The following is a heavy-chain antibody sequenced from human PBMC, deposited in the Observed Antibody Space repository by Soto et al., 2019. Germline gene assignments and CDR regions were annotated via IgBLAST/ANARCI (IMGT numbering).Heavy chain of an antibody. CDR1: GIVFSDY. Sequence: QVQLVESGGGLVKPGGSLRLSCAASGIVFSDYMSWVRQAPGKGLEWLSYISGSGRTIYSADSVKGRFTISRDNATNSLYLQMNNGRTADTAVYYCARLPFPWGWFDPWGQGTLVTVSS. J-gene: IGHJ5*02. CDR2: ISGSGRTI. D-gene: IGHD3-16*01. CDR3: ARLPFPWGWFDP. V-gene: IGHV3-11*01.